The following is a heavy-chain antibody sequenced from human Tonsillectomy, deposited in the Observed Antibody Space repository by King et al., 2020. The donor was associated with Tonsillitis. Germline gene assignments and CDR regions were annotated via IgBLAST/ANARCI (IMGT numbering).Heavy chain of an antibody. CDR2: IGYAGRTK. CDR3: AREVIDAFVI. J-gene: IGHJ3*02. Sequence: MNWVRQAPGKGLEWVAFIGYAGRTKYYADSVKGRFTISRDNSKNTLYLQMNSLSAEDTDVYYCAREVIDAFVIWGQGTMVTVSS. V-gene: IGHV3-30*02. D-gene: IGHD2-21*01.